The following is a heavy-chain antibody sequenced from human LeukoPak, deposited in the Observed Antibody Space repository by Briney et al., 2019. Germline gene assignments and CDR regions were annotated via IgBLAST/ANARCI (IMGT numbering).Heavy chain of an antibody. CDR1: GGSFSGYY. D-gene: IGHD2-2*01. Sequence: SETLSLTCAVYGGSFSGYYWSWIRQPPGKGLEWIGEINYSGSTNYNPSLKSRVTISVDTSKNQFSLKLSSVTAADTAVYYCARGGGYCSSTSCHWYFDLWGRGTLVTVSS. V-gene: IGHV4-34*01. CDR2: INYSGST. J-gene: IGHJ2*01. CDR3: ARGGGYCSSTSCHWYFDL.